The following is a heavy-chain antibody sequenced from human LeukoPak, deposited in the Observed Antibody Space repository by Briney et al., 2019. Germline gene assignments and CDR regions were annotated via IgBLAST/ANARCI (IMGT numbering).Heavy chain of an antibody. J-gene: IGHJ4*02. Sequence: ASVKVSCKASGYTFTAYYIHWVRQAPGQGLEWMGRINPKNGDTNYAQKFQDRVTMTRDTSMSAAYMEISRLTYDDTAVYYCARDRDGYNGYTDWGQGTLVTVPS. D-gene: IGHD5-24*01. V-gene: IGHV1-2*06. CDR1: GYTFTAYY. CDR3: ARDRDGYNGYTD. CDR2: INPKNGDT.